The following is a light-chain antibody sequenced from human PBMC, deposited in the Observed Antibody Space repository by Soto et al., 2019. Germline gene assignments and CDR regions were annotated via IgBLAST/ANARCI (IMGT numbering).Light chain of an antibody. J-gene: IGKJ1*01. CDR2: GAS. V-gene: IGKV3-20*01. CDR3: QHYGNSPPWT. CDR1: QRVASTS. Sequence: ELVLTQSPRTLSLSPGERATLSCRASQRVASTSLAWYQQRPGQSPRLLIYGASVRATGIPDRFRGSGSGPDFTLSITRLEPEDFAMYYCQHYGNSPPWTFGQGTKVE.